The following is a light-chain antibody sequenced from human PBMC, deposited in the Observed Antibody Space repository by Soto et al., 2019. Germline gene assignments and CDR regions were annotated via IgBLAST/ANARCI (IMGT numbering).Light chain of an antibody. CDR2: GAS. Sequence: EIVLTQSPGTLSLSPGERATLSCRASQSVSSSYLAWYQQKPCQAPRLLLYGASSRATGIPDRFSGGGSATDLSLTISRLEPEDFAVDYCQQYGSSPYTFGQGTKLESK. J-gene: IGKJ2*01. V-gene: IGKV3-20*01. CDR1: QSVSSSY. CDR3: QQYGSSPYT.